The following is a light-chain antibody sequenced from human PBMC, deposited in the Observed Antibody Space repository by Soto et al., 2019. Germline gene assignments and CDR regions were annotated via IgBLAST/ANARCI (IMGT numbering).Light chain of an antibody. CDR2: GAS. Sequence: EIVMTQSPATLSVSPGERATLSCRASQSVSNNLAWYQQKPGQAPRLLIYGASTRATGLPARFSGSGSGTEFTLTISSLQSEDFAVYYCQQYNNWPPQITFGQGTRLEIK. V-gene: IGKV3-15*01. J-gene: IGKJ5*01. CDR1: QSVSNN. CDR3: QQYNNWPPQIT.